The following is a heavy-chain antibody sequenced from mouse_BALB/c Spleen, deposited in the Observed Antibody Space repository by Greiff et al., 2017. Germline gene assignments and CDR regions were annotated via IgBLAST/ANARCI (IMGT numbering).Heavy chain of an antibody. Sequence: EVMLVESGGGLVKPGGSLKLSCATSGFTFSSYAMSWVRQPPEKRLEWVASISSGGNTYYPDSVKGRFTISRDNARNILYLQMSSLRSEDTAMYYCARYYYGSSLYYAMDDWGQGTSVTVSS. CDR2: ISSGGNT. J-gene: IGHJ4*01. V-gene: IGHV5-6-5*01. CDR3: ARYYYGSSLYYAMDD. CDR1: GFTFSSYA. D-gene: IGHD1-1*01.